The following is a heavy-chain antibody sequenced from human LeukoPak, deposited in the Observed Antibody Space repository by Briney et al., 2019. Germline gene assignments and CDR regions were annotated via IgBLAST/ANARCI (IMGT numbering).Heavy chain of an antibody. CDR3: VRGRDTTGYFSY. CDR2: IDTDTGNP. CDR1: GYTFTDFP. J-gene: IGHJ4*02. V-gene: IGHV7-4-1*02. Sequence: ASVKVSRKTSGYTFTDFPVNWVRQAPGQGLKWMGWIDTDTGNPTYAQGFTGRFVFSLDTSVSTTYLQVNSLKAEDTAVYYCVRGRDTTGYFSYWGQGTLVTVSS. D-gene: IGHD3-22*01.